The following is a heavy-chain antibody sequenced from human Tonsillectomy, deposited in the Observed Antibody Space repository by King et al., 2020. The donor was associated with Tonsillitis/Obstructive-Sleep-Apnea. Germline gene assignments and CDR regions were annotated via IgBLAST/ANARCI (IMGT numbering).Heavy chain of an antibody. Sequence: QLVQSGGGVVQPGRSLRLSCAASGFTFSSYGMHWVRQAPGKGLDWVAVISYDGSNKCYTDSVKGRFTISRDNSKNTLFLQMNSLSAEDTAVYYCAKDRGEYSGYDLTYWGQGTLVAVSS. CDR1: GFTFSSYG. D-gene: IGHD5-12*01. CDR3: AKDRGEYSGYDLTY. J-gene: IGHJ4*02. CDR2: ISYDGSNK. V-gene: IGHV3-30*18.